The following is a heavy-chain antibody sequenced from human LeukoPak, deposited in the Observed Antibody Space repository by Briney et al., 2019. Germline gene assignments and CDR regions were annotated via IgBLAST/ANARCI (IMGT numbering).Heavy chain of an antibody. V-gene: IGHV5-51*01. J-gene: IGHJ4*02. CDR1: GYRFTSYW. Sequence: GESLKISCKGSGYRFTSYWIGWVRQMPGKGLEWMGIIYPGDSGTRYSPSFQGQVTISADKSISTAYLQWSSLKASDTAVYYCARRGRRFLEWSTYFDYWGQGTLVTVSS. D-gene: IGHD3-3*01. CDR3: ARRGRRFLEWSTYFDY. CDR2: IYPGDSGT.